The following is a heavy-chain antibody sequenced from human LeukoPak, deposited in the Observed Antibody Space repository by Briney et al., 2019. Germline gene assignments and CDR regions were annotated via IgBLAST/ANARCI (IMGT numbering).Heavy chain of an antibody. CDR3: TRLQYDSSRPPS. CDR1: GFTFSGSP. D-gene: IGHD3-22*01. V-gene: IGHV3-73*01. J-gene: IGHJ5*02. CDR2: IRSKANSYAT. Sequence: GGSLRLSCAASGFTFSGSPMHWVRQASGKGLEWVGRIRSKANSYATAYAASVKGRFTISRDDSKNTAYLQMNSLKTEDTAVYYCTRLQYDSSRPPSWGQGTLVTVSS.